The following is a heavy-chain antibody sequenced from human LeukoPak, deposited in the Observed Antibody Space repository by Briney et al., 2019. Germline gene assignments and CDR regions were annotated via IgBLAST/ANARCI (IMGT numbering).Heavy chain of an antibody. D-gene: IGHD6-13*01. CDR3: AKARAGDITAAFNY. Sequence: PGGSLRLSCAASGFTVSSSYMYWVRQAPGKGLEWVSGITSGANTYYADSVKGRFTISRDNSENTLNLQMNSLRAEDTAIYYCAKARAGDITAAFNYWGQGTLVTVSS. CDR1: GFTVSSSY. J-gene: IGHJ4*02. V-gene: IGHV3-53*01. CDR2: ITSGANT.